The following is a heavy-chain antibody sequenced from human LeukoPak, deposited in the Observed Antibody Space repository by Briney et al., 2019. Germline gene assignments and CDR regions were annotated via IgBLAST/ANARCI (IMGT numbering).Heavy chain of an antibody. CDR3: ARDRILTGYGNDAFDI. CDR1: GFTFSSYW. V-gene: IGHV3-74*01. J-gene: IGHJ3*02. Sequence: GGSLRLSCAASGFTFSSYWMHWVRQAPGKGLVWVSRINSDGSSTSYADSVKGRFTISRDNAKNTLYLQMNSLRAGDTAVYYCARDRILTGYGNDAFDIWGQGTMVTVSS. CDR2: INSDGSST. D-gene: IGHD3-9*01.